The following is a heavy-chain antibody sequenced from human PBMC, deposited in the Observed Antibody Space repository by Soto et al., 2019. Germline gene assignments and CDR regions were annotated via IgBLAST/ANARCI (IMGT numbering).Heavy chain of an antibody. CDR1: GYTFTSYY. D-gene: IGHD5-18*01. V-gene: IGHV1-46*01. J-gene: IGHJ6*02. CDR3: ARGGGGYSYGFYYYGMDV. CDR2: INPSGGST. Sequence: ASVKVSCKASGYTFTSYYMHWVRQAPGQGLEWMGIINPSGGSTSYAQKFQGRVTMTRDTPTSTVYMELSSLRSEDTAVYYCARGGGGYSYGFYYYGMDVWDQGTTVTVSS.